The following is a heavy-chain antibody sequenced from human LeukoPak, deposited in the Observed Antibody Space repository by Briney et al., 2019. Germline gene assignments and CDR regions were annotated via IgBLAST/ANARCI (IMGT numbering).Heavy chain of an antibody. Sequence: PSETLSLTCTGSGGSISSYYWSWIRQAPGEGLEWIWYIYYSGSTNYNPSLKSRVTISVDTSKNQFSLKLSSVTAADTAVYYCACFDWYSTPAYMDVWGKGTTVTVSS. J-gene: IGHJ6*03. CDR1: GGSISSYY. CDR3: ACFDWYSTPAYMDV. CDR2: IYYSGST. D-gene: IGHD3-9*01. V-gene: IGHV4-59*01.